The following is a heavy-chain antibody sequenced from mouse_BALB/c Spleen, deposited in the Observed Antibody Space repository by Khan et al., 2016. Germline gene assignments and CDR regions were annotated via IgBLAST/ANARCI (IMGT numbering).Heavy chain of an antibody. Sequence: EVQLVESGPGLVKPSQSLSLTCTVTGYSITSDYAWNWIRQFPGNKLEWMGYISYSDSTNYNPSLKSRISITRDTSKNQFFLQLNSVTTEDTATYYCARGMITTFDYGGQGTTLTVSS. CDR2: ISYSDST. CDR1: GYSITSDYA. D-gene: IGHD2-4*01. V-gene: IGHV3-2*02. CDR3: ARGMITTFDY. J-gene: IGHJ2*01.